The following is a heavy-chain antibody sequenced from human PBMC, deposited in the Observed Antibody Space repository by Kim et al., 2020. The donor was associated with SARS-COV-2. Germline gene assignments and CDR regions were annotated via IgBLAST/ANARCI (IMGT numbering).Heavy chain of an antibody. V-gene: IGHV3-49*04. CDR2: IRSKAYGGTT. CDR3: TRDGIAVAGSDY. CDR1: GFTFGDYA. J-gene: IGHJ4*02. D-gene: IGHD6-19*01. Sequence: GGSLRLSCKASGFTFGDYAMSWVRQAPGKGLEWVGFIRSKAYGGTTEYAASVKGRFTISRDDSKSIAYLQMNSLKTEDTAVYYCTRDGIAVAGSDYWGQGTLVTVSS.